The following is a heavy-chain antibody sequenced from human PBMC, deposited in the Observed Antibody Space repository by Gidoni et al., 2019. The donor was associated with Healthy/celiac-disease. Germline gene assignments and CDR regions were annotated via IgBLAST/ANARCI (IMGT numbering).Heavy chain of an antibody. J-gene: IGHJ4*02. CDR3: ARGFSVVRNFDY. CDR1: GGAISSGGYY. D-gene: IGHD2-15*01. Sequence: QVQLQESGPGLVKPYQTLYLTCPGSGGAISSGGYYWRWIRQHPGKGLGWIGYIYYSGTTYYNPSLKSRVTISVDTSKNKFSLKLSSVTAADTAVYYCARGFSVVRNFDYWGQGTLVTVSS. V-gene: IGHV4-31*03. CDR2: IYYSGTT.